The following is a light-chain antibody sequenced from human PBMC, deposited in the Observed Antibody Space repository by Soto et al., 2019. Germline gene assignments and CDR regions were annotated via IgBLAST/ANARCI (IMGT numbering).Light chain of an antibody. J-gene: IGKJ2*01. CDR2: AAS. V-gene: IGKV1-8*01. Sequence: AIRMTQSPSSLSASRGDRVTITCRASQGISSYLAWYQQKPGKAPKLLIYAASTLQSGVPSRFSGSGSGTDFTLTISCLQSEDFATYYCQQYYSYPHTFGQGTKLEFK. CDR3: QQYYSYPHT. CDR1: QGISSY.